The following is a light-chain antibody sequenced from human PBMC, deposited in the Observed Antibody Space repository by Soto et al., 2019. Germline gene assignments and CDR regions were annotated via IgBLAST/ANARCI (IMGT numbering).Light chain of an antibody. CDR1: QDISSW. Sequence: DIQMTQSPASLSASVGDRFSITFRASQDISSWVAWYQQRPGKAPKLLIYAATILQSGVPSRFSGSGSGTEFTLTISSLQPDDFATYYCQQYNSYSRTFGQGTKVDI. V-gene: IGKV1D-16*01. J-gene: IGKJ1*01. CDR3: QQYNSYSRT. CDR2: AAT.